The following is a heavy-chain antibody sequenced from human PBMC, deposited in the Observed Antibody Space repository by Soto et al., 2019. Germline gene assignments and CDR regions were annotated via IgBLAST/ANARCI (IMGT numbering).Heavy chain of an antibody. V-gene: IGHV4-39*01. CDR2: IYYSGST. CDR3: AGRGATVTSSSGSDYDY. D-gene: IGHD4-17*01. J-gene: IGHJ4*02. CDR1: GGSISSSSYY. Sequence: PSETLSLTCTVSGGSISSSSYYWGWIRQPPGKGLEWIGSIYYSGSTYYNPSLKSRVTISVDTSKNQFSLKLSSVTAADTAVYYCAGRGATVTSSSGSDYDYWGQGTLVTVSS.